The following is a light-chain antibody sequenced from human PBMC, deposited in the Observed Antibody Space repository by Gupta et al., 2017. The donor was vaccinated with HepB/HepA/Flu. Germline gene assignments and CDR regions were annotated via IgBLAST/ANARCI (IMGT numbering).Light chain of an antibody. CDR2: TNN. J-gene: IGLJ2*01. V-gene: IGLV1-40*01. CDR3: HSYYTNRTGVV. Sequence: QSVLTPPPPVPPAPRQRVIISCTGSSANIGAGYAVHWYQQLPGTAPKLLIYTNNNRPSGVPERFSGSKSGTSASLSIIGLQAEDEADYYCHSYYTNRTGVVFGGGPKLTVL. CDR1: SANIGAGYA.